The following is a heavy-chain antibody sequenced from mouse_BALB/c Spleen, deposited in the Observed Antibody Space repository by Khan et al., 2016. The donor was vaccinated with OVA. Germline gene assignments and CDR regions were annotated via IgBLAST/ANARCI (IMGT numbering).Heavy chain of an antibody. Sequence: EVKLEESGAELGRPGSSVKLSCKTSGSTFTSYGIKWVKQRPGQGLEWIGYISPGNGYTEYNERFQGKAILTSDTSSSTAYMQLRSLPSEDSAMYFCTTAYYSYYFDYWGQGTILTVSS. CDR3: TTAYYSYYFDY. CDR1: GSTFTSYG. CDR2: ISPGNGYT. V-gene: IGHV1S134*01. J-gene: IGHJ2*01. D-gene: IGHD2-12*01.